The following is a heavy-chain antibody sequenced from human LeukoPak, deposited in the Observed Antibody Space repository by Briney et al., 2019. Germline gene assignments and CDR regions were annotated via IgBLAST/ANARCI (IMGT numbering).Heavy chain of an antibody. V-gene: IGHV4-34*01. CDR2: INHSGST. D-gene: IGHD3-22*01. J-gene: IGHJ1*01. Sequence: SETLSLTCAVYGGPFSGYYWSWIRQPPGKALELIGEINHSGSTNYNPSLKGRVTISVDTSKNQLSPKLSSVTAADTAVYYCARGGVGYYYDSSGYRAGYFQHWRQGTLVTVS. CDR1: GGPFSGYY. CDR3: ARGGVGYYYDSSGYRAGYFQH.